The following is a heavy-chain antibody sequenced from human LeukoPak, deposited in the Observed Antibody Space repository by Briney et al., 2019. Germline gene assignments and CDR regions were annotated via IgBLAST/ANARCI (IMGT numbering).Heavy chain of an antibody. J-gene: IGHJ4*02. D-gene: IGHD5-24*01. CDR1: GGSISGNY. Sequence: SETLSLTCTVSGGSISGNYWSWIRQPPGKGLEWIGYIYYSGSTNYNPSLKSRVTISADTSKKQLSLKLGSVAAADTAVYYCVRGLSRRDGFRFWGQGTLVTVSS. CDR3: VRGLSRRDGFRF. V-gene: IGHV4-59*01. CDR2: IYYSGST.